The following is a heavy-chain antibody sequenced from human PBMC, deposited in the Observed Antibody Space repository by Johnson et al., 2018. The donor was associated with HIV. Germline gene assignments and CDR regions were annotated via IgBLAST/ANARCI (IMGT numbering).Heavy chain of an antibody. V-gene: IGHV3-30*02. CDR1: GFIFSSYG. Sequence: QVQLVESGGGVVQPGGSLRLSCAASGFIFSSYGMHWARQAPGKGLEWVAFIRYDETEKYYADSVKGRFTISRDNSKSTLFLHMNTLRVEDTAVYYCATPTGSDAFDVWGQGTLVTVSS. CDR2: IRYDETEK. J-gene: IGHJ3*01. D-gene: IGHD1-1*01. CDR3: ATPTGSDAFDV.